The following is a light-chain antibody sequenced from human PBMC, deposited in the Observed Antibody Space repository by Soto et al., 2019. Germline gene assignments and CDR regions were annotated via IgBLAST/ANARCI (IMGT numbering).Light chain of an antibody. Sequence: EIVITQSPATLSVSPGEGATLSCRASQGIGNNLAWYQQKLGQAPRVLIYGASTRATGIPARFTGSGSGTEFILTITSLQSEDSAVYYCQEYNTWPWTFGQGTKVEFK. J-gene: IGKJ1*01. CDR3: QEYNTWPWT. CDR2: GAS. V-gene: IGKV3-15*01. CDR1: QGIGNN.